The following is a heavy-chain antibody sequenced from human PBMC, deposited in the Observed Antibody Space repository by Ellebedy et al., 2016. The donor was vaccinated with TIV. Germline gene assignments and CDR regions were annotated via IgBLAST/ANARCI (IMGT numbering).Heavy chain of an antibody. CDR1: GFPFSNYW. CDR2: IQEDGSEK. V-gene: IGHV3-7*01. CDR3: ARDFDCSTTTCYDGGFDY. D-gene: IGHD2-2*01. J-gene: IGHJ4*02. Sequence: GESLKISCAASGFPFSNYWMSWVRPAPGKGLEWVANIQEDGSEKYYVDSVKGRFTLSRDNAKNSLYLQMNSLRAEDTAVYYCARDFDCSTTTCYDGGFDYWGQGTLVTVSS.